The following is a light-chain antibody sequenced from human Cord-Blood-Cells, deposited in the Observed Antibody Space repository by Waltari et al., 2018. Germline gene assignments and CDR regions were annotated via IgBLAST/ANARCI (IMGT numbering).Light chain of an antibody. CDR1: QDISNY. CDR3: QQYDNLPLT. V-gene: IGKV1-33*01. J-gene: IGKJ4*01. Sequence: DIQMTQSPSSLSASVGDRVPITCQASQDISNYLNWYQQNPGKAPKLLIYDASNLETGVPSRFSGSGSGTDFTFTISSLQPEDIATYYCQQYDNLPLTFGGGTKVEIK. CDR2: DAS.